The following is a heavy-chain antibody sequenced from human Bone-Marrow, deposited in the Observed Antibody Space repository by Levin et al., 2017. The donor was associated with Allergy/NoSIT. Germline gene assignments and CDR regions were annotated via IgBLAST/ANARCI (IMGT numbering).Heavy chain of an antibody. CDR2: ISGLGPNT. V-gene: IGHV3-23*01. CDR1: GFSFNSYA. D-gene: IGHD5-12*01. Sequence: GESLKISCEVSGFSFNSYAMNWVRQAPGKRLEWVSSISGLGPNTYYADSVTGRFTFSRDNSKNTLYLQMNSLRVEDTAVYYCARDKIVPTGDDNYYYYYGMDVWGQGTTVTVSS. J-gene: IGHJ6*02. CDR3: ARDKIVPTGDDNYYYYYGMDV.